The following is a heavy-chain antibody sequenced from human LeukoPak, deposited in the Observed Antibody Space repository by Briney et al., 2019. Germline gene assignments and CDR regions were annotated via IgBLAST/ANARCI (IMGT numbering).Heavy chain of an antibody. D-gene: IGHD2-15*01. V-gene: IGHV4-59*01. Sequence: SETLSLTCTVSSGSISSYYWSWIRQPPGKGLEWIGYIYYSGSTNYNPSHKSRVTISVDTSKNQFSLKLSSVTAADTAVYYCARLRRPGYCSGGSCYSPHFDYWGQGTLVTVPS. CDR2: IYYSGST. CDR1: SGSISSYY. J-gene: IGHJ4*02. CDR3: ARLRRPGYCSGGSCYSPHFDY.